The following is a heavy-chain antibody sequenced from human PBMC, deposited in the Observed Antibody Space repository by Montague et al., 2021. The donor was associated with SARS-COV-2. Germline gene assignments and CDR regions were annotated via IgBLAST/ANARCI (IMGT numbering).Heavy chain of an antibody. J-gene: IGHJ6*02. CDR2: INHSGST. D-gene: IGHD3-10*01. Sequence: LSLPCAVYGGSFSGYYWSWIRQPPGKGLEWIGEINHSGSTNYNPPLKSRVTISVDTSKNQFSLKLSSVTAADTAVYYCARVRYYGSGTSLGMDVWGQGTTVTVSS. V-gene: IGHV4-34*01. CDR1: GGSFSGYY. CDR3: ARVRYYGSGTSLGMDV.